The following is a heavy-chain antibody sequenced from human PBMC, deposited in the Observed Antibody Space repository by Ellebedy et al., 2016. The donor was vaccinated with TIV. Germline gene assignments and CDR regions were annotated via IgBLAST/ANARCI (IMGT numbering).Heavy chain of an antibody. J-gene: IGHJ6*02. CDR1: GFIFSNYV. CDR3: VKDRQVFGALRHGMDV. V-gene: IGHV3-23*01. CDR2: ISNTGGST. D-gene: IGHD3-10*02. Sequence: PGGSLRLSCAASGFIFSNYVISWVRQAPGKGLEWVSGISNTGGSTYFADSVEGRFTISRDNSKNTLYLRMNSLRAEDTAIYYCVKDRQVFGALRHGMDVWGRGTTVTVSS.